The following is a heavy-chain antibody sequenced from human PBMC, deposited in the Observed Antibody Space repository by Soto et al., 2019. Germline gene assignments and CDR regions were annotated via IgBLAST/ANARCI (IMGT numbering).Heavy chain of an antibody. CDR2: TYYRSKWYN. V-gene: IGHV6-1*01. Sequence: SQTLSLTCAISGDSVSSNSAAWNWIRQSPSRGLEWLGRTYYRSKWYNDYAVSVKSRITINPDTSKNQFSLQLNSVTPEDTAVYYCARFTGHYYDRSGYSKDYYGMDVWGRGTTVTVSS. D-gene: IGHD3-22*01. CDR3: ARFTGHYYDRSGYSKDYYGMDV. J-gene: IGHJ6*02. CDR1: GDSVSSNSAA.